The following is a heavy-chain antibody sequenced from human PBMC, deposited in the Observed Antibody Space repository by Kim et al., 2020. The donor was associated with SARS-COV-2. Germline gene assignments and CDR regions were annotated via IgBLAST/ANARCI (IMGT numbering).Heavy chain of an antibody. Sequence: GGSLRLSCAASGFTFNSYAMAWVRQAPGRGLEWVSLITGSGDKTYYADSVKGRFAISRDNSKNTLFLQMNSLRAEDTAVYYCAKDRWAHTVIVIGGFD. CDR1: GFTFNSYA. V-gene: IGHV3-23*01. J-gene: IGHJ5*02. D-gene: IGHD3-16*02. CDR3: AKDRWAHTVIVIGGFD. CDR2: ITGSGDKT.